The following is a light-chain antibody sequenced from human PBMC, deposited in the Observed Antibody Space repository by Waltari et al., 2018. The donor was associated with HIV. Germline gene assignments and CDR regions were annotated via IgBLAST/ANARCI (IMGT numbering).Light chain of an antibody. CDR3: AAWDDTLTVV. CDR2: RNN. Sequence: QSVLTQPPSASGPPGQSVTISCSGTSSTIGTNSVYWYQQFPGTAPKLLIYRNNKRPSGVPDRFSGSKSGTSASLAISGLRSDDEADYYCAAWDDTLTVVFGGGTKLTVL. CDR1: SSTIGTNS. V-gene: IGLV1-47*01. J-gene: IGLJ2*01.